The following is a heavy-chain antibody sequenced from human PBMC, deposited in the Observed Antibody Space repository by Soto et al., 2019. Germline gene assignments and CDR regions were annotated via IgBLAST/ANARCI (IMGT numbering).Heavy chain of an antibody. D-gene: IGHD2-15*01. CDR2: IWYDGSNK. CDR1: GFTFSSYG. CDR3: ARGQGVEVEYYFDY. V-gene: IGHV3-33*01. J-gene: IGHJ4*02. Sequence: GGSLRLSCAASGFTFSSYGMHWVRQAPGKGLEWVAVIWYDGSNKYYADSVKGRFTISRDNSKNTLYLQMNSLRAEDTAVYYCARGQGVEVEYYFDYWGQGTLVTVSS.